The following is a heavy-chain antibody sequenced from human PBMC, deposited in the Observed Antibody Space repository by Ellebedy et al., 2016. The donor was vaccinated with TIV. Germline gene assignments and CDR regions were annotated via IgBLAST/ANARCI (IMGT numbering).Heavy chain of an antibody. CDR2: MYYSGST. D-gene: IGHD2-21*02. V-gene: IGHV4-59*08. Sequence: MPSETLSLTCTVSGGSISSFYWSWIRQPPGKALEWIGYMYYSGSTNYNPSLKSRVTISVDTSKNQFSLKLSSVTAADTAVYYCARQGSVVTAHSFDPWGQGTLVTVSS. CDR1: GGSISSFY. CDR3: ARQGSVVTAHSFDP. J-gene: IGHJ5*02.